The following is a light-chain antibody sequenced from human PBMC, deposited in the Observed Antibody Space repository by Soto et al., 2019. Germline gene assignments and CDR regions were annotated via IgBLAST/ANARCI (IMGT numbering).Light chain of an antibody. J-gene: IGKJ1*01. CDR1: QSVSSN. CDR2: GAS. V-gene: IGKV3D-15*01. Sequence: EIELTQSPGTLSLSPGERATLSCRASQSVSSNFLAWYQQKPGQAPRLLIYGASNRATGIPARFSGSGSGTEFTLTISSLQSEDFAVYYCQQYNNWPPTWTFGQGTKVDIK. CDR3: QQYNNWPPTWT.